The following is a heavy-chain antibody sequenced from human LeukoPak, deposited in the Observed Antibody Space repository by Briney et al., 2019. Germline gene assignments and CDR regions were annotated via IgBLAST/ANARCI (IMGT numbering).Heavy chain of an antibody. CDR2: IYSGGST. J-gene: IGHJ4*02. CDR3: ARGPDSSGYLYYFDY. D-gene: IGHD3-22*01. CDR1: GFTVSSNY. V-gene: IGHV3-53*01. Sequence: GGSLRLSCAASGFTVSSNYMSWVRQAPGKGLEWVSVIYSGGSTYYADSVKGRFTISRDNSKNTLYLQMNSLRAEDTAVYYCARGPDSSGYLYYFDYWGQGTLVTVSS.